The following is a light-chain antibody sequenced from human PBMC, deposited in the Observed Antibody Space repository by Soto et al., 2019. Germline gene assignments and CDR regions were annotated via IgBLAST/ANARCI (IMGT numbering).Light chain of an antibody. CDR2: GAS. Sequence: EVVLTQSPGTLSLSPGERATLSCRASQSISTTYLAWYQQKPGQAPRLLIYGASTRATGIPDRFSGSVSGTDFYLTISRLEPEDFAVYCCQRSGNSSPGITFGPGTRVEIE. CDR1: QSISTTY. CDR3: QRSGNSSPGIT. J-gene: IGKJ5*01. V-gene: IGKV3-20*01.